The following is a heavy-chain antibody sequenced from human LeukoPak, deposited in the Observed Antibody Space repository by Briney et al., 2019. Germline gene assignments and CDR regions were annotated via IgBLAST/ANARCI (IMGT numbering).Heavy chain of an antibody. Sequence: GGSLRLSCAASGFTFSSYAMHWVRQAPGKGLEWVAVISYDGSNKYYADSVKGRFTISRDNSKNTLYLQMNSLRAEDTAVYYCARTTTVRGTYYMDVWGKGTTVTVSS. CDR3: ARTTTVRGTYYMDV. CDR1: GFTFSSYA. D-gene: IGHD3-10*01. CDR2: ISYDGSNK. J-gene: IGHJ6*03. V-gene: IGHV3-30*04.